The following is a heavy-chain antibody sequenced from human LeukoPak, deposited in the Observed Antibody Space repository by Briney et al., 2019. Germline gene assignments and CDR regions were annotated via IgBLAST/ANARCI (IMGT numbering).Heavy chain of an antibody. V-gene: IGHV5-51*01. Sequence: GESLKISCKSSGYSFSSYWIAWVRQMPGKGLEWMGIIFPGDSDTRYSPSFQGQVTISADKSISTAYLHWTSLKASDTAMYYCARRKAYYFDYWGQGTLVTVSS. J-gene: IGHJ4*02. CDR3: ARRKAYYFDY. CDR1: GYSFSSYW. CDR2: IFPGDSDT.